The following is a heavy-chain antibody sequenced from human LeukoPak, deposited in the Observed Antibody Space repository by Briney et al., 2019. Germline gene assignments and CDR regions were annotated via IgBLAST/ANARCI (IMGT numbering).Heavy chain of an antibody. J-gene: IGHJ4*02. CDR1: GSSISSSSYY. CDR3: ARLQVGY. CDR2: IYYSGST. V-gene: IGHV4-39*01. Sequence: PSETLSLTCTVSGSSISSSSYYWGWIRQPPGKGLEWIGSIYYSGSTYYNPSLKSRVTISVDTSKNQFSLKLSSVTAADTAVYYCARLQVGYWGQGTLVTVSS.